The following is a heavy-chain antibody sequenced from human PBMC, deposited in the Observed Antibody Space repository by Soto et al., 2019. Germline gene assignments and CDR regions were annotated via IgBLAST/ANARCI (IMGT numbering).Heavy chain of an antibody. CDR3: ARDRGYAFDM. Sequence: EMQLVESGGGLVQPGGSLRLSCAASGFAFSNSWMHWVRQVPGKGLVWVSHINADGSTTSNADSVKGRFTIFRDNAQSTLYVQMNSLRAEDTGVYYCARDRGYAFDMWGQGTMDTVSS. CDR2: INADGSTT. CDR1: GFAFSNSW. J-gene: IGHJ3*02. V-gene: IGHV3-74*01.